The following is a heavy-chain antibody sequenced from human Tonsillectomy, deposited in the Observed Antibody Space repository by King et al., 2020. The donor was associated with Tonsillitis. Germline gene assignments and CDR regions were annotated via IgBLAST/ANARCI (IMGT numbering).Heavy chain of an antibody. CDR2: IRFDGSNE. CDR1: GFTFSHHA. V-gene: IGHV3-30*02. J-gene: IGHJ4*02. CDR3: AIFGSIAGRRDY. Sequence: VQLVESGGGVVQPGGSLRLSCAASGFTFSHHALHWVRQAPGKGLEWVTYIRFDGSNEYYVDSVKGRFTISRDNSRNTLYLQMNSLRTEDTAVYYCAIFGSIAGRRDYWGQGTRVSVPS. D-gene: IGHD6-6*01.